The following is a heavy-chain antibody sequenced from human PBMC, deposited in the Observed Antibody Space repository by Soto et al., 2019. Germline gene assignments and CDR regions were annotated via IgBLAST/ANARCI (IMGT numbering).Heavy chain of an antibody. V-gene: IGHV1-18*01. D-gene: IGHD2-8*01. Sequence: ASVKVSCKASGYTFTSYGISWVRQAPGQGLEWMGWISAYNGNTNYAQKLQGRVTMTTDTSTSTAYMELRSLRSDDTAVYYCARDLSGIVLMVPAIRRFDYWGQGTLVTVSS. J-gene: IGHJ4*02. CDR2: ISAYNGNT. CDR3: ARDLSGIVLMVPAIRRFDY. CDR1: GYTFTSYG.